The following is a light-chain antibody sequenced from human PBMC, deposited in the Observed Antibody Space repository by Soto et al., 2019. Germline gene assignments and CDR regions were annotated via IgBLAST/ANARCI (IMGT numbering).Light chain of an antibody. V-gene: IGLV2-14*01. J-gene: IGLJ1*01. Sequence: QSVLTQPAAVAGALGQSITISCTGTSSDVGGYNFVSWYQQYPNKAPKLLIYDVSFRPSGVSYRFSGSKSGYTASLTISGHQTEDEADYYCNSYTVSSALLYVFGTGTKVTVL. CDR3: NSYTVSSALLYV. CDR2: DVS. CDR1: SSDVGGYNF.